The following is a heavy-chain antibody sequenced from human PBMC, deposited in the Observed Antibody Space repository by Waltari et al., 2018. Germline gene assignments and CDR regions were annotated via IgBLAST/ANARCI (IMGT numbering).Heavy chain of an antibody. V-gene: IGHV4-4*07. CDR3: ARESSRYFGAV. CDR2: IYYSGST. J-gene: IGHJ6*02. Sequence: QVQLQESGPGLVKPSETLSLTCTVSGGSISRYYWSWIRQPAGKGLEWIGSIYYSGSTYYNPSLKSRVTISVDTSKNQFSLKLSSVTAADTAVYYCARESSRYFGAVWGQGTTVTVSS. CDR1: GGSISRYY. D-gene: IGHD3-9*01.